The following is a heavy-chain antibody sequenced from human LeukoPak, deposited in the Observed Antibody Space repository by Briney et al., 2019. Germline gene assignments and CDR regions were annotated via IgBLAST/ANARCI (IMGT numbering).Heavy chain of an antibody. CDR1: GFTFSSYS. CDR3: ARVDIAAAGTNYYYGMDV. CDR2: ISSSCSYI. Sequence: GGSLRLSCAASGFTFSSYSMNWVRQAPGKGLEWVSSISSSCSYIYYADSVKGRFTISRDNAKNSLYLQMNSLRAEDTAVYYCARVDIAAAGTNYYYGMDVWGQGTTVTVSS. V-gene: IGHV3-21*01. D-gene: IGHD6-13*01. J-gene: IGHJ6*02.